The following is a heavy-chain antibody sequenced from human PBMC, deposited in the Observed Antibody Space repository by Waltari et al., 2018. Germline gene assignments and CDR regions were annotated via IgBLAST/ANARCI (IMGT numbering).Heavy chain of an antibody. Sequence: QVQLVQSGAEVKKPGASLMVSCKASRYTFTSYYMHLVRQAAGQGLEWMGIINPSGGSTSYAQKFQGRVTMTRDTSTSTVYMELSSLRSEDTAVYYCAGGMVQGVMGDYWGQGTLVTVSS. CDR1: RYTFTSYY. CDR2: INPSGGST. D-gene: IGHD3-10*01. J-gene: IGHJ4*02. CDR3: AGGMVQGVMGDY. V-gene: IGHV1-46*01.